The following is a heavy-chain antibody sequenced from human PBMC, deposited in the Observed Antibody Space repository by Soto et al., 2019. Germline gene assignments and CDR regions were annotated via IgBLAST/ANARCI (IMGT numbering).Heavy chain of an antibody. Sequence: QVQLVQSGAEVKKPGASVKVSCKASGYTFTSYGISWVRQAPGQGLEWMGWISAYNGNTNYAQKLQGRVTMTTDTSTSTAYRELRSLRSDDTAVYYCARDRPLDIVVVVAAIGMDVWGQGTTVTVSS. CDR3: ARDRPLDIVVVVAAIGMDV. V-gene: IGHV1-18*01. J-gene: IGHJ6*02. CDR2: ISAYNGNT. CDR1: GYTFTSYG. D-gene: IGHD2-15*01.